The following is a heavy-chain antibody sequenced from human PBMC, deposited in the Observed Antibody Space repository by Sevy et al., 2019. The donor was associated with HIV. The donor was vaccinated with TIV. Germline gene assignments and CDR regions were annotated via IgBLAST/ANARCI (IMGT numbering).Heavy chain of an antibody. J-gene: IGHJ6*02. CDR3: AKDIATFTYSSSWPYYYYYGMDV. Sequence: GESLKISCAASGFTFSSYSMNWVRQAPGKGLEWVSSISSSSSYIYYADSVKGRFTISRDNAKNSLYLQMNSLRAEDTAVYYCAKDIATFTYSSSWPYYYYYGMDVWGQGTTVTVSS. V-gene: IGHV3-21*01. CDR2: ISSSSSYI. CDR1: GFTFSSYS. D-gene: IGHD6-13*01.